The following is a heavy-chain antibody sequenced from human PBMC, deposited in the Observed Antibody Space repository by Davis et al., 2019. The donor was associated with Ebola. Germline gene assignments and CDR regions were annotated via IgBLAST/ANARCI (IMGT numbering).Heavy chain of an antibody. CDR1: GYTFTDYY. CDR2: INPSGGGT. D-gene: IGHD3-9*01. J-gene: IGHJ5*01. V-gene: IGHV1-46*01. CDR3: SRGQYFDLRRFDS. Sequence: ASVKVSCKASGYTFTDYYMHWVRQAPGQGLEWMGLINPSGGGTSYAQKFQGRVTMTRNTSTSTVYMELRSLRSEDTAVYYWSRGQYFDLRRFDSWGQGTLVTVSS.